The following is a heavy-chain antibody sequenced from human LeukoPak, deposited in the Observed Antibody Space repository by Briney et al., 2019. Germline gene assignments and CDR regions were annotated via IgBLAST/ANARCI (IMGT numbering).Heavy chain of an antibody. CDR3: ARDRQSYFDY. D-gene: IGHD5-24*01. J-gene: IGHJ4*02. V-gene: IGHV3-66*01. CDR1: GFTVSSNY. CDR2: IYSGGST. Sequence: GGSLRLSCAASGFTVSSNYMSWVRQAPGKGLEWVSVIYSGGSTYYADSVKSRFTISRDNSKNTLYLQMNSLRAEDTAVYYCARDRQSYFDYWGQGTLVTVSS.